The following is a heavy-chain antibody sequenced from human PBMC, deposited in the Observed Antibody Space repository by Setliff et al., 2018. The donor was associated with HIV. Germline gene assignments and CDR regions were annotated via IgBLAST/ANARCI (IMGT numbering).Heavy chain of an antibody. D-gene: IGHD6-19*01. Sequence: PGGSLRLSCAASGFTFSSYAMHWVRQAPGKGLEWVAVISYDGSNKYYPDSVKGRFTISRDNAKNSLYLQMNSLRAEDTAVYYCARAVAGYAYYFDHWGQGTLVTVSS. V-gene: IGHV3-30*04. CDR3: ARAVAGYAYYFDH. J-gene: IGHJ4*02. CDR1: GFTFSSYA. CDR2: ISYDGSNK.